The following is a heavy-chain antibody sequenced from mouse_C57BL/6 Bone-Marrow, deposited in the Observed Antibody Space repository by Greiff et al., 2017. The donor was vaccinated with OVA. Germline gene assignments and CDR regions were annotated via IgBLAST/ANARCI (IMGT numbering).Heavy chain of an antibody. CDR1: GFTFSSYG. CDR3: ARQIALDY. Sequence: EVKLMESGGDLVKPGGSLKLSCAASGFTFSSYGMSWVRQTPDKRLEWVATISSGGSYTYYPDSVKGRFTISRDNAKNTLYLQMSSLKSEDTAMYYCARQIALDYWGQGTTLTVSS. J-gene: IGHJ2*01. CDR2: ISSGGSYT. V-gene: IGHV5-6*01.